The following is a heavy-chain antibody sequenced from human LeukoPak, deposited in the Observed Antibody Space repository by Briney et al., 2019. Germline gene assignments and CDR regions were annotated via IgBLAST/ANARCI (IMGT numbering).Heavy chain of an antibody. D-gene: IGHD2-8*01. J-gene: IGHJ6*03. CDR3: ARGRVIRCTNGVCLNYYYYYMDV. Sequence: PAETLSLTCAVYGGSFSGYYWSWIRQPPGKGLEWIGEINHSGSTNYNPSLKSRVTISVDTSKNQFSLKLSSVTAADTAVYYCARGRVIRCTNGVCLNYYYYYMDVWGKGTTVTVSS. CDR2: INHSGST. V-gene: IGHV4-34*01. CDR1: GGSFSGYY.